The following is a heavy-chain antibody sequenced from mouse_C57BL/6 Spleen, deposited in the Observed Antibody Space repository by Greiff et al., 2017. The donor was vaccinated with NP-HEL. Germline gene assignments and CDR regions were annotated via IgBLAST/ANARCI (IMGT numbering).Heavy chain of an antibody. V-gene: IGHV1-19*01. J-gene: IGHJ3*01. Sequence: EVQLQQSGPVLVKPGASVKMSCKASGYTFTDYYMNWVKQSHGKSLEWIGVINPYNGGTSYNQKFKGKATLTVDKSSSTAYMELNSLTSEDSAVYYCARGYYSIAYWGQGTLVTVSA. CDR3: ARGYYSIAY. CDR2: INPYNGGT. CDR1: GYTFTDYY. D-gene: IGHD1-1*01.